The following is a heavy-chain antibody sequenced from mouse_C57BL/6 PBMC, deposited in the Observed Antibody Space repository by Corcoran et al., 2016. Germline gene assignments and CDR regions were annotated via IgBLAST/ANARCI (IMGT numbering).Heavy chain of an antibody. CDR1: GYTFTGYW. Sequence: QVQLQQSGAELMKPGTSVKLSCKATGYTFTGYWIEWVKQRPGHGLEWIGEILPGSGSINYNEKFKGKATFTADTSSNTAYMQLSSLTTEDSAIYYCARNRNWYCEVWGTGTTVTVSS. J-gene: IGHJ1*03. V-gene: IGHV1-9*01. CDR2: ILPGSGSI. CDR3: ARNRNWYCEV.